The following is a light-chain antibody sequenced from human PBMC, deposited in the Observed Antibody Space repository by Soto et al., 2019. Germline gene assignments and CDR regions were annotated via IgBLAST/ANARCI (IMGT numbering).Light chain of an antibody. Sequence: DIQITHSPSSLSASVVDRVTITCLASQSISSYLNWYQQKPGKAPKLLIYAASSLQSGVPSRFSGSGSGTAFTLTISSLQPEDFATYYCQQSYSTPINFGQGTRLEIK. J-gene: IGKJ5*01. CDR3: QQSYSTPIN. CDR1: QSISSY. V-gene: IGKV1-39*01. CDR2: AAS.